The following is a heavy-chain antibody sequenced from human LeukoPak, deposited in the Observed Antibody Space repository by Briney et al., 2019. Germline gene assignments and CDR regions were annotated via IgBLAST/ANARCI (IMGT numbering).Heavy chain of an antibody. V-gene: IGHV3-7*01. CDR1: GFTFSSYW. Sequence: GGSLRLSCAASGFTFSSYWMSWVRQAPGKGLEWVANIKQDGSEKYYVDSVKGRFTISRGNAKNSLYLQMNSLRAEDTAVYYCARGSTGEYTDYWGQGTLVTVSS. CDR2: IKQDGSEK. D-gene: IGHD3-16*01. J-gene: IGHJ4*02. CDR3: ARGSTGEYTDY.